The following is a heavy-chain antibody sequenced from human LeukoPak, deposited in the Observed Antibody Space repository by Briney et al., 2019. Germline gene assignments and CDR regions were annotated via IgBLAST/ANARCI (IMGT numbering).Heavy chain of an antibody. CDR2: ISYDGSNK. V-gene: IGHV3-30-3*01. J-gene: IGHJ5*02. CDR3: ARAVAGGWFDP. CDR1: GFTFSSYA. Sequence: ETGRSLRLSCAASGFTFSSYAMHWVRQAPGKGLEWVAVISYDGSNKYYADSVKGRFTISRDNSKNTLYLQMNSLRAEDTAVYYCARAVAGGWFDPWGQGTRVTVSS. D-gene: IGHD1-26*01.